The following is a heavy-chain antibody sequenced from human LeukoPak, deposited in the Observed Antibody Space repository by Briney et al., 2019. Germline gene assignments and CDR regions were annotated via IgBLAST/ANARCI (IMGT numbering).Heavy chain of an antibody. CDR1: GGSFSGYY. D-gene: IGHD3-22*01. J-gene: IGHJ4*02. CDR3: VTYYYGSSAPKRNY. CDR2: INHSGST. Sequence: SETLSLTCAVYGGSFSGYYWSWIRQPPGKGLEWIGEINHSGSTNYNPSLKSRVTISVDTSKNQFSLKLSSVTAADTAVYYCVTYYYGSSAPKRNYWGQGILVTVSS. V-gene: IGHV4-34*01.